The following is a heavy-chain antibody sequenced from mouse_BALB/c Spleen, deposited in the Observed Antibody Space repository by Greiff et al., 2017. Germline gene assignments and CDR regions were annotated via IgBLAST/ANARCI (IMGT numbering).Heavy chain of an antibody. J-gene: IGHJ3*01. CDR2: TSSGGST. D-gene: IGHD3-3*01. Sequence: EVQGVESGGGLVKPGGSLKLSCAASGFTFSSYAMSWVRQTPEKRLEWVASTSSGGSTYYPDSVKGRFTISRDNARNILYLQMSSLRSEDTAMYYCARGGTASFAYWGQGTLVTVSA. CDR1: GFTFSSYA. CDR3: ARGGTASFAY. V-gene: IGHV5-6-5*01.